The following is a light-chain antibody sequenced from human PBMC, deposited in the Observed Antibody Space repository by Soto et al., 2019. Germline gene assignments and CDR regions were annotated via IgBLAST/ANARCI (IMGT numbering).Light chain of an antibody. Sequence: DIQMTQSPSTLSASVGDTVTLTCRASESIDNVWAWYQQKPGKAPKLLIFAASTLVRGVPSRFSGRGSGTEFTLTISSLQADDYATFYCQQYHPDWTFGQGTKVDIK. CDR2: AAS. J-gene: IGKJ1*01. V-gene: IGKV1-5*01. CDR1: ESIDNV. CDR3: QQYHPDWT.